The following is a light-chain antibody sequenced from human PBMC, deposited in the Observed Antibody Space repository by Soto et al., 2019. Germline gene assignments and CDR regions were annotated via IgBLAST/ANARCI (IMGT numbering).Light chain of an antibody. CDR3: QQYNSYSP. CDR2: DAP. J-gene: IGKJ1*01. CDR1: QSISSW. V-gene: IGKV1-5*01. Sequence: DIQMTQSPSTLSASVGDRVTITCRASQSISSWLAWYQQKPGKAPKLLIYDAPSLESGVPSRFSGSGSGTEFTLTISSLQPDDFATYYCQQYNSYSPFGQGTKVDIK.